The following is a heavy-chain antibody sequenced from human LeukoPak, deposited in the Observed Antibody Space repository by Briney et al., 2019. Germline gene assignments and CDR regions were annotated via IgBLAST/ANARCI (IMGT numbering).Heavy chain of an antibody. Sequence: GGSLRLSCSASGFTFSSYWMSWVRQAPGKGLEWVANIKQDGSEKYYVDSVKGRFTISRDNAKNSLSLQMNSLRAEDTAVYYCAKDPGGVRGVIVWGQGTLVTVSS. V-gene: IGHV3-7*01. CDR3: AKDPGGVRGVIV. J-gene: IGHJ4*02. D-gene: IGHD3-10*01. CDR1: GFTFSSYW. CDR2: IKQDGSEK.